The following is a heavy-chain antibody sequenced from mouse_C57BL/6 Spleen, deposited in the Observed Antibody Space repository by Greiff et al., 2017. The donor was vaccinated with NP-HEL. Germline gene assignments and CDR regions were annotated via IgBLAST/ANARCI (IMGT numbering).Heavy chain of an antibody. D-gene: IGHD2-5*01. CDR3: AREGYDSNYVGYFDV. CDR2: FHPYNDDT. J-gene: IGHJ1*03. V-gene: IGHV1-47*01. Sequence: LVESGAELVKPGASVKMSCKASGYTFTTYPIEWMKQNHGKSLEWIGNFHPYNDDTKYNEKFKGKATLTVEKSSSTVYLELSRLTSDDSAVYYWAREGYDSNYVGYFDVWGTGTTVTVSS. CDR1: GYTFTTYP.